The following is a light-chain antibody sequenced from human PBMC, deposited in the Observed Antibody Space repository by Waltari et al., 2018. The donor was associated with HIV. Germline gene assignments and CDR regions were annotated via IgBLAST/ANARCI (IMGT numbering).Light chain of an antibody. CDR1: TSDVGLYQF. Sequence: QSALTQPASVSESPGQSITISCTGTTSDVGLYQFVSWYQQYPGRAPKLLIYDVNNRPSGVSNRFSGSKSGDTASLTISGLQAEDEADYYCSSYTSINTRVFGTGTTVTVL. V-gene: IGLV2-14*03. CDR2: DVN. CDR3: SSYTSINTRV. J-gene: IGLJ1*01.